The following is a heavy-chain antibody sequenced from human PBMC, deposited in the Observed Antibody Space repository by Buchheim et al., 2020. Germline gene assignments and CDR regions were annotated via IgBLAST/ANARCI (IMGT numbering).Heavy chain of an antibody. J-gene: IGHJ5*02. D-gene: IGHD3-22*01. V-gene: IGHV4-4*02. Sequence: QVQLQESGPGLVKPSGTLSLTCAVSGGSISSSNWWSWVRQPPGKGLEWIGYIYHSGSTYYNPSLKSRVTISVDTSKNQFPPKLSSVTAADTAVYYCASRSYYYDSSGYYYLNWFDPWGQGTL. CDR2: IYHSGST. CDR1: GGSISSSNW. CDR3: ASRSYYYDSSGYYYLNWFDP.